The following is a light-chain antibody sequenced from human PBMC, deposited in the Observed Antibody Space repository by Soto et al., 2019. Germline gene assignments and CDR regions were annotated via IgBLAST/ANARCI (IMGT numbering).Light chain of an antibody. Sequence: QSALTQPASVSGSPGQSITISCTGTSSDVGSYNYVSWYQQHPGKAPKLMIYGVSDRPSGISSRFSGSKSGNTASLTISGLQTEDEADYYCSSYTSSGTLFGTGT. CDR3: SSYTSSGTL. CDR2: GVS. J-gene: IGLJ1*01. V-gene: IGLV2-14*01. CDR1: SSDVGSYNY.